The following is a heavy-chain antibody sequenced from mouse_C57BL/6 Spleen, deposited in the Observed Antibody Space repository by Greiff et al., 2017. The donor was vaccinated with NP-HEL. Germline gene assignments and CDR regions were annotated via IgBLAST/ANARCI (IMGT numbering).Heavy chain of an antibody. Sequence: EVQRVESGGGLVKPGGSLKLSCAASGFTFSDYGMHWVRQAPEKGLEWVAYISSGSSTIYYADTVKGRFTISRDNAKNTLFLQMTSLRSEDTAMYYCAKSYDGSRFAYWGQGTLVTVSA. CDR2: ISSGSSTI. CDR3: AKSYDGSRFAY. D-gene: IGHD1-1*01. J-gene: IGHJ3*01. CDR1: GFTFSDYG. V-gene: IGHV5-17*01.